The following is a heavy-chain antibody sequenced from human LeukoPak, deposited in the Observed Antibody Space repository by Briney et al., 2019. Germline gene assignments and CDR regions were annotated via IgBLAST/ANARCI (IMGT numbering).Heavy chain of an antibody. Sequence: GGSLRLSCAASGFTFSSYWMSWVRQAPGKGLEWVANIKQDGSEKYYVDSVKGRFTISRDNAKNSLYLQMNSLRAEDTAVYYCARAVSTVVTPDDAFDIWGQRTMVTVSS. D-gene: IGHD4-23*01. CDR2: IKQDGSEK. CDR1: GFTFSSYW. CDR3: ARAVSTVVTPDDAFDI. V-gene: IGHV3-7*01. J-gene: IGHJ3*02.